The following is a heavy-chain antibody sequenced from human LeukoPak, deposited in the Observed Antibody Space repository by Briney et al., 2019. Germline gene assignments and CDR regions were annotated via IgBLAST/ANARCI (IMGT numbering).Heavy chain of an antibody. J-gene: IGHJ4*02. CDR1: GYAFSSYG. CDR2: VGPYNRKT. V-gene: IGHV1-18*01. D-gene: IGHD1-7*01. CDR3: ARGAPRGVWNFYFNY. Sequence: ASVKVSCKASGYAFSSYGIGWVRQAPGQGLEWMGWVGPYNRKTNYSQKFQGRVTMTTDTSTNTAYLELRTLRSDDTAVYYCARGAPRGVWNFYFNYWGQGTLVTVSS.